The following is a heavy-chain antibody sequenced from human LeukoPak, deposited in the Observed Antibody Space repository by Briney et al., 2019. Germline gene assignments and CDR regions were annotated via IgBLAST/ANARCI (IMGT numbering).Heavy chain of an antibody. CDR1: GFTVSSNY. Sequence: GGSLRLSCAASGFTVSSNYMSCVRQAPGKGLEWVSVLYSGGSTYYADSVKGRFTISRDNSKNTLYLQMNSLRGDDTAVYYCATGSYGDYFFDFWGQGTLVTVSS. J-gene: IGHJ4*02. CDR2: LYSGGST. D-gene: IGHD4-17*01. CDR3: ATGSYGDYFFDF. V-gene: IGHV3-66*01.